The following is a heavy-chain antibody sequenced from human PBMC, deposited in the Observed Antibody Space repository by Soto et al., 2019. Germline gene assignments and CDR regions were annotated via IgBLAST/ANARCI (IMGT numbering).Heavy chain of an antibody. V-gene: IGHV1-58*01. CDR2: IVVGSDNT. Sequence: SVKFSCRASGFTFTSSAVQWVRQARGQRLEWIGWIVVGSDNTNTAQKFQERVTIPRAMSTSTPYKELRSRRSEATAVSYCAAARSKIQLMPIEVWGQGTTGNVAS. J-gene: IGHJ6*02. CDR3: AAARSKIQLMPIEV. CDR1: GFTFTSSA. D-gene: IGHD5-18*01.